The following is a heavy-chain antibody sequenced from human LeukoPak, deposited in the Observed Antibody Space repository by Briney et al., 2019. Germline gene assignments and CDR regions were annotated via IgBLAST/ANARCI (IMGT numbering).Heavy chain of an antibody. Sequence: SQTLSLTCAISGDSVSSNNGAWNWIRQSPSSGLEWLGRTYYRSKWYYDYAVSLKSRITINPDTSKNQFSLLLNSVTPEDTAVYYCARGGTGYCTSSICYFDYWGPGIQVTVSS. CDR2: TYYRSKWYY. CDR1: GDSVSSNNGA. CDR3: ARGGTGYCTSSICYFDY. V-gene: IGHV6-1*01. D-gene: IGHD2-2*01. J-gene: IGHJ4*02.